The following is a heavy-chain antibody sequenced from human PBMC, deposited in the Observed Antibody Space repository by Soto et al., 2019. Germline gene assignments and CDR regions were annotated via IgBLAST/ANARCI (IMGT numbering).Heavy chain of an antibody. Sequence: VQLVESGGGVVQPGRSLRLSCAATGFTFSDYAMHWVRQAPGKGLEWVAVVSHDGRNTHYADSVKGRFTIARDSSKNRDSLVMNMLRSDATDGNYGANGVRQCLVTSDFNYWGQGALVTVSS. CDR1: GFTFSDYA. V-gene: IGHV3-30*18. D-gene: IGHD6-19*01. CDR2: VSHDGRNT. J-gene: IGHJ4*02. CDR3: ANGVRQCLVTSDFNY.